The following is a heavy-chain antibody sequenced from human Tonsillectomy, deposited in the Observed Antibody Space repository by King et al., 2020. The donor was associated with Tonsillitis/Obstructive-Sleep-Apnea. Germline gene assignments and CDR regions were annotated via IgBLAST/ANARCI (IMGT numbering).Heavy chain of an antibody. CDR2: IKSRTHGGTT. Sequence: QLVQSGGGLVKPGGSLRLSCAASGFTFNNAWMSWVRQAPGRGLEWGGRIKSRTHGGTTDYAAPVKGRFTISRDDSNNTLYLQMNSLKTEDTAVYYCAIRTHGYTSPLDYWGQGTLVTVSS. V-gene: IGHV3-15*01. J-gene: IGHJ4*02. D-gene: IGHD5-24*01. CDR3: AIRTHGYTSPLDY. CDR1: GFTFNNAW.